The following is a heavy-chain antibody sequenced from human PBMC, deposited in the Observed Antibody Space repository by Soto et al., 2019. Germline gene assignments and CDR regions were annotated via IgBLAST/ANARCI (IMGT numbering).Heavy chain of an antibody. V-gene: IGHV3-33*01. CDR3: ASDPSGYDPYYLDN. CDR1: GFTFSRYG. D-gene: IGHD5-12*01. J-gene: IGHJ4*02. Sequence: QVQLVESGGGVVQSGRSLRLSCAMSGFTFSRYGMHWVRQAPGKGLEWVAVIWHDGSNKYYADSVKGRFSISRDNSKNTLFLQMKSLRAEDTAVYFCASDPSGYDPYYLDNWGQGTLVTVSS. CDR2: IWHDGSNK.